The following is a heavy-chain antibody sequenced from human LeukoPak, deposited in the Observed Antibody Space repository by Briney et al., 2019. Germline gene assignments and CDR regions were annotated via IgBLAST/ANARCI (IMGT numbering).Heavy chain of an antibody. Sequence: PGGSLRLSCAASGFTFSNAWMSWVRQAPGKGLEWVGRIKSKTDGGTTDYAAPVKGSFTVSRDDSKNSLYLQMNSMKPEDTAVYSCTTGLTSIVVVTALRILDYWGQGGLVTVSS. CDR1: GFTFSNAW. V-gene: IGHV3-15*01. CDR3: TTGLTSIVVVTALRILDY. CDR2: IKSKTDGGTT. D-gene: IGHD2-21*02. J-gene: IGHJ4*02.